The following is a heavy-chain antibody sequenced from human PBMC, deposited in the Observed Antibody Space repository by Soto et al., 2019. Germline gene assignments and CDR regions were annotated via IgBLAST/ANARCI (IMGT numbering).Heavy chain of an antibody. CDR2: INPAGTIT. CDR3: TSDTFGLRDT. D-gene: IGHD3-16*01. V-gene: IGHV3-74*01. J-gene: IGHJ5*02. CDR1: VFPFSHYW. Sequence: WSLRLSCAASVFPFSHYWMHWVRQTPGKGLVWVSRINPAGTITNYADSVEGRFTISRDNADSALFLQMNSLSAEDTAIYYCTSDTFGLRDTWGQGTLVTVSS.